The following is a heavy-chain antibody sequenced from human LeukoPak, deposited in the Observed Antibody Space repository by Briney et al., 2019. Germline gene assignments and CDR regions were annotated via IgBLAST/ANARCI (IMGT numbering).Heavy chain of an antibody. Sequence: GGSLRLSCAASGFTFSSYGMSWVRQAPRKGLEWVSAISGSGGSTYYADSVKGRFTISRDNSKNTLYLQMNSLRAEDTAVYYCAKEMNYYDSSCYYAGWGQGTLVTVSS. D-gene: IGHD3-22*01. CDR1: GFTFSSYG. CDR3: AKEMNYYDSSCYYAG. J-gene: IGHJ4*02. V-gene: IGHV3-23*01. CDR2: ISGSGGST.